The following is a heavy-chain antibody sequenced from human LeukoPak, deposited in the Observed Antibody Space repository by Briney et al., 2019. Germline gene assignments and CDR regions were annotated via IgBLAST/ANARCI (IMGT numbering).Heavy chain of an antibody. J-gene: IGHJ4*02. D-gene: IGHD2-21*02. CDR1: GXTFSRYA. CDR3: AKEDCGVDCSTFDY. Sequence: PGGSLRLSCAASGXTFSRYAMSWVRQAPGKGLEWVSAISGSGGTTYYADSVKGRFTISRDNSKSTLYLQMNSLRAEDTAVYYCAKEDCGVDCSTFDYWGQGTLVTVSS. CDR2: ISGSGGTT. V-gene: IGHV3-23*01.